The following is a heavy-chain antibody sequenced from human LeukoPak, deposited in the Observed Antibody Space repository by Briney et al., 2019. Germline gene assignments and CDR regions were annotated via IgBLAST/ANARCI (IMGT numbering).Heavy chain of an antibody. CDR1: GYTLTGYY. V-gene: IGHV1-46*01. CDR2: INPSGGST. D-gene: IGHD1-26*01. CDR3: ARDEGESGNYLGAIVDP. Sequence: ASVKVSCKASGYTLTGYYIHWVRQAPGQGHEWMGIINPSGGSTSYAQKFQGRVSMTRDMSTSTVYMELSSLRSEDTAVYYCARDEGESGNYLGAIVDPWGQGTLVTVSS. J-gene: IGHJ5*02.